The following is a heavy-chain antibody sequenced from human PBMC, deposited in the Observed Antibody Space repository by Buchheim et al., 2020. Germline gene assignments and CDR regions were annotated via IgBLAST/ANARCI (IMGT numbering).Heavy chain of an antibody. J-gene: IGHJ4*02. Sequence: QLQLQESGPGLVKPSETLSLTCTVSGGSISSGSSYWGWIRQPPGKGLEWIASIYYGGSTYYNPSLKGRVTISVDTSKNQFSLKLNSVTATDMAMYYCARHGKAVGFSSNWYYFDYWGQGT. CDR1: GGSISSGSSY. D-gene: IGHD6-13*01. CDR2: IYYGGST. V-gene: IGHV4-39*01. CDR3: ARHGKAVGFSSNWYYFDY.